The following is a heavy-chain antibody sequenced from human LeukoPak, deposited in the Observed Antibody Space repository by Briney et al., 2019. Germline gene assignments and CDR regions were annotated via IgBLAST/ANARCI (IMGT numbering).Heavy chain of an antibody. CDR2: INHSGST. CDR1: GGSFSDYY. D-gene: IGHD3-10*01. CDR3: ARGRVPGDY. J-gene: IGHJ4*02. V-gene: IGHV4-34*01. Sequence: SETLSLTCGVYGGSFSDYYWNWIRQPPGKGLEWIGEINHSGSTNYNPSLKSRVTISVDTSKNQFSLKLSSVTAADTAVYYCARGRVPGDYWGQGTLVTVSS.